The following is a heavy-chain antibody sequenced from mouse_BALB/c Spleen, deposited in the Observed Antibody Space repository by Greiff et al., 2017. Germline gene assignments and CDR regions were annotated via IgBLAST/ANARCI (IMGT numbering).Heavy chain of an antibody. V-gene: IGHV5-6-3*01. CDR2: INSNGGST. CDR1: GFTFSSYG. Sequence: EVMLVESGGGLVQPGGSLKLSCAASGFTFSSYGMSWVRQTPDKRLELVATINSNGGSTYYPDSVKGRFTISRDNAKNTLYLQMSKVRSEDTALYYCARHGWDYYAMDYWGQGTSVTVSS. D-gene: IGHD1-2*01. CDR3: ARHGWDYYAMDY. J-gene: IGHJ4*01.